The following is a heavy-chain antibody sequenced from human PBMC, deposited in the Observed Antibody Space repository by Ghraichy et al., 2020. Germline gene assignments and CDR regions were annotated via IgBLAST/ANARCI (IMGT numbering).Heavy chain of an antibody. V-gene: IGHV1-69*04. CDR3: AGDKQLERAFDY. Sequence: SVKVSCKASGGTFSSYAISWVRQAPGQGLEWMGRIIPILGIANYAQKFQGRVPITADKSTSTAYMELSRLRSEDTAVYYCAGDKQLERAFDYWGRGALVTVSA. J-gene: IGHJ4*02. D-gene: IGHD1-1*01. CDR2: IIPILGIA. CDR1: GGTFSSYA.